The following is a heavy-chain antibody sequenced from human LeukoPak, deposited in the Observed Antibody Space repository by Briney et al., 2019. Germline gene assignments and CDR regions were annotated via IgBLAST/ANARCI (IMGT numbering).Heavy chain of an antibody. Sequence: SETLSLTCAVYGGSFSGYYWSWIRQPPGKGLEWIGSIYHSGSTYYNPSLKSRVTISVDTSKNQFSLKLSSVTAADTALYYCARGLWFGDENPPYFDYWGQGTLVTVSS. J-gene: IGHJ4*02. V-gene: IGHV4-34*01. CDR1: GGSFSGYY. D-gene: IGHD3-10*01. CDR2: IYHSGST. CDR3: ARGLWFGDENPPYFDY.